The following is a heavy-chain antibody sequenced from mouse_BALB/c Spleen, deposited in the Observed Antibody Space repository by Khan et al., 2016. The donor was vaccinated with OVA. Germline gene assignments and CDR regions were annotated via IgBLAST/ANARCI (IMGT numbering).Heavy chain of an antibody. CDR3: ARGNWAY. Sequence: EVELVESGGGLVQPGGSRKLSCAASGFTFSSFGMHWVRQAPEKGLEWVAYINSGSTTIYYADPVKGRFTISRDNPKNTLFLQMTMLRSEDTAMYYCARGNWAYWGQGTTLTVSS. J-gene: IGHJ2*01. V-gene: IGHV5-17*02. D-gene: IGHD4-1*01. CDR1: GFTFSSFG. CDR2: INSGSTTI.